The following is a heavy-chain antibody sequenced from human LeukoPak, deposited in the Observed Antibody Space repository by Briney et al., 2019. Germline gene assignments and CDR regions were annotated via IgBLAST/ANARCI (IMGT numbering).Heavy chain of an antibody. D-gene: IGHD5-24*01. CDR1: GGTFSSYA. V-gene: IGHV1-69*05. Sequence: ASVKVSCKASGGTFSSYAISWVRQAPGQGLEWMGGIIPIFGTANYAQKFQGRVTITTDESTSTAYMELSSLRSADTAVYYCARDGVKGGYNPYWYFDLWGRGTLVTVSS. CDR2: IIPIFGTA. CDR3: ARDGVKGGYNPYWYFDL. J-gene: IGHJ2*01.